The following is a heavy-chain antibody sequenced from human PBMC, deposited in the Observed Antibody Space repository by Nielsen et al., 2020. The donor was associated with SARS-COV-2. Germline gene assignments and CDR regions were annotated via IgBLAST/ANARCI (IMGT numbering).Heavy chain of an antibody. V-gene: IGHV4-31*01. CDR1: GGSISSGSYY. CDR2: LYYSGSN. CDR3: ASSGYLAYDAFNV. D-gene: IGHD3-22*01. J-gene: IGHJ3*01. Sequence: SETLSLTCTVSGGSISSGSYYWSWIRQRPGKGLEWIGYLYYSGSNYYNPSLRSQVIISADTSKNQFSLKLNSVTAADTAVYYCASSGYLAYDAFNVWGQGTMVTVSS.